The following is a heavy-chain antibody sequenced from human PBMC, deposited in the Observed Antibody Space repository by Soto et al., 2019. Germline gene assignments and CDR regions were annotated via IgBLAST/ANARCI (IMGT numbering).Heavy chain of an antibody. J-gene: IGHJ4*02. Sequence: GSLRLSCAASGFSFVNYAMNWVRQAPGKGLEWVSGLSGSGTSTYYADSVKGRFTISRDNSRDTLFRQMNSLTADDTAVYYCAKATTNGGWFNPFDSWGQGALVTVSS. CDR1: GFSFVNYA. V-gene: IGHV3-23*01. CDR3: AKATTNGGWFNPFDS. D-gene: IGHD6-19*01. CDR2: LSGSGTST.